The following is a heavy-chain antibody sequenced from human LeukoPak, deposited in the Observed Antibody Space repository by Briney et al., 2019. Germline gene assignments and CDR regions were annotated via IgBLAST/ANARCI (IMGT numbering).Heavy chain of an antibody. D-gene: IGHD1-14*01. CDR2: IYYTGST. V-gene: IGHV4-59*01. CDR3: ARDRGPYHNHAFDM. CDR1: GGSIRTNY. J-gene: IGHJ3*02. Sequence: PSETLSLTCTVSGGSIRTNYWSWIRQPPGKGLEWIGYIYYTGSTNHNPSLKSRVTISVDTSKNQFSLNLSSVTAADTAVYYCARDRGPYHNHAFDMWGQGTMVTVSS.